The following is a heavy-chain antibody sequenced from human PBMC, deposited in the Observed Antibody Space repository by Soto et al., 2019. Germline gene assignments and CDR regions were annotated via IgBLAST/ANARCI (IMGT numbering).Heavy chain of an antibody. CDR2: ISYSEST. D-gene: IGHD5-12*01. CDR3: AGGNDNANIGY. J-gene: IGHJ4*02. Sequence: SETLSLTCTVSGGSISSRGYYCSWIRQFPGKGLEWIWYISYSESTDYNPSLKSRVTISADTSKNQFSLKLSSVTAADTAVYYCAGGNDNANIGYWGQGAQVTVSS. CDR1: GGSISSRGYY. V-gene: IGHV4-31*03.